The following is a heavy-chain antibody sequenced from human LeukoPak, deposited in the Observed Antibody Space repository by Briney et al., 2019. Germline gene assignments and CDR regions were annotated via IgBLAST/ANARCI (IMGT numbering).Heavy chain of an antibody. V-gene: IGHV3-30-3*01. D-gene: IGHD3-22*01. CDR1: GFTFSSYA. CDR3: ARDYYDSSGFDDY. Sequence: GGSLRLSCAASGFTFSSYAMHWVRQAPGKGLEWVAVISYDGSNKYYADSVKGRFTISRDNSKNTLYLQMNSLRAEDTAVYYCARDYYDSSGFDDYWGQGTLVTVSS. CDR2: ISYDGSNK. J-gene: IGHJ4*02.